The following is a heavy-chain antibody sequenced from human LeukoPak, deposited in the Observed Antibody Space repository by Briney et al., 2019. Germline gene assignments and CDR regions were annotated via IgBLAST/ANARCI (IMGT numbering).Heavy chain of an antibody. CDR2: VNHSGSA. CDR3: ARGLARGYSFGPPGF. Sequence: SETLSLTCAVYGGSFNHYYWSWIRQPPGKGLEWIGEVNHSGSATYNPSLKSRVAISVDPSKNQISLKLTSVTAADTAVYYCARGLARGYSFGPPGFWGQGTLVAVSS. D-gene: IGHD5-18*01. V-gene: IGHV4-34*01. J-gene: IGHJ4*02. CDR1: GGSFNHYY.